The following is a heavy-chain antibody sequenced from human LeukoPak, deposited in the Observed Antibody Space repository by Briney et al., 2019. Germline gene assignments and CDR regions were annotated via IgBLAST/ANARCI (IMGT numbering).Heavy chain of an antibody. V-gene: IGHV4-34*01. D-gene: IGHD6-13*01. Sequence: SETLSLTSAVYGGSFSGYYWSWIRQPPGKGLEWIGEINHSGSTNYNPSLKSRVTITVDTSKNQFSLKLSSVTAADTAVYYCARSGHRGSSWVPYYYYYGMDVWGQGTTVTVSS. CDR2: INHSGST. J-gene: IGHJ6*02. CDR3: ARSGHRGSSWVPYYYYYGMDV. CDR1: GGSFSGYY.